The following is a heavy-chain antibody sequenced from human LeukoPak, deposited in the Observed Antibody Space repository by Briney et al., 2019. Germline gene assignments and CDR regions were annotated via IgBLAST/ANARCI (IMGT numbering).Heavy chain of an antibody. Sequence: PGGSLRLTCAASGFTFSPSWMHWVRQAPGKGLEWVSGISWNSGSIGYADSVKGRFTISRDNAANSLYLQMNNLRDEDTAVYYCARRDPFDYWGQGTMVTVSS. CDR1: GFTFSPSW. CDR2: ISWNSGSI. CDR3: ARRDPFDY. V-gene: IGHV3-48*02. J-gene: IGHJ4*02.